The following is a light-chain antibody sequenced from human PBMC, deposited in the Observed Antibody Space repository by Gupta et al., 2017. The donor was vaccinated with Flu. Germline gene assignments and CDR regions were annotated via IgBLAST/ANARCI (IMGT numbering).Light chain of an antibody. CDR1: QSVRSY. CDR3: QHTDSAPST. CDR2: GAS. J-gene: IGKJ1*01. Sequence: DIQMTQSPSSLSASIGDRVTITCRASQSVRSYLNWYQQRPGKAPRLLIYGASTLHSGVPSRFSGSGFETDFTLTITKLQPEDFATYFCQHTDSAPSTFGQGTIVEIK. V-gene: IGKV1-39*01.